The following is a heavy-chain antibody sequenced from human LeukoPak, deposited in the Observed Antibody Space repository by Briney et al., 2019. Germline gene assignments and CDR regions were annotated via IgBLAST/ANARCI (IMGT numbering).Heavy chain of an antibody. CDR1: GFIFSSYW. CDR3: ARGCSGSGCHGYWYFDL. V-gene: IGHV3-74*01. Sequence: GGSLRLSCATSGFIFSSYWMHWVRQAPGKGLVWVSRINSDGSSTSYADSVKGRFTISRDNAKNTLYLQMNSLRAEDTAVYYCARGCSGSGCHGYWYFDLWGRGTLVTVSS. CDR2: INSDGSST. D-gene: IGHD6-19*01. J-gene: IGHJ2*01.